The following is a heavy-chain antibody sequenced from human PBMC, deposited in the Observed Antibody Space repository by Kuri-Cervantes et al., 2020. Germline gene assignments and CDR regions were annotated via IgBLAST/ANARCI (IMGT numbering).Heavy chain of an antibody. V-gene: IGHV3-23*01. CDR2: ISGSGGST. J-gene: IGHJ3*02. D-gene: IGHD4-17*01. CDR1: GFTFSSYA. CDR3: ARDSYGDYVTHAFDI. Sequence: GGSLRLSCAASGFTFSSYAMSWVRQAPGKGLEWVSAISGSGGSTYYADSVKGRFTISRDNSKNTLYLQMNSLRAEDTAVYYCARDSYGDYVTHAFDIWGQGTMVTVSS.